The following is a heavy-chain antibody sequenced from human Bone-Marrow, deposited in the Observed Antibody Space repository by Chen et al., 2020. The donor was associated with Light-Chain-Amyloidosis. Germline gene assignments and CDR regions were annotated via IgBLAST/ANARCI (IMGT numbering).Heavy chain of an antibody. CDR3: ARRRDGYNFDY. D-gene: IGHD5-12*01. J-gene: IGHJ4*02. Sequence: EQSGQEVKKPGESLKIPCKGSGYTFPNYWIGWVRPMPGKGLEWMGVIYPDDSDARYSPSFEGQVTISADKSITTAYLQWRSLKASDTAMYYCARRRDGYNFDYWGQGTLVTVSS. CDR2: IYPDDSDA. CDR1: GYTFPNYW. V-gene: IGHV5-51*01.